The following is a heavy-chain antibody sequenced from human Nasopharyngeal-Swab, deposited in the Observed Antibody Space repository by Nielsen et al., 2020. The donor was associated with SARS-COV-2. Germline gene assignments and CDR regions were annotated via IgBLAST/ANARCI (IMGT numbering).Heavy chain of an antibody. CDR2: ISSSSSTI. J-gene: IGHJ6*03. CDR1: GFTFCSYS. V-gene: IGHV3-48*04. Sequence: GESLKISCAASGFTFCSYSMNWVRQAPGKGLEWVSYISSSSSTIYYADSVKGRFTISRDNAKNSLYLQMNSLRAEDTAVYYCARGSGSYYNEEYYMDVWGKGTTVTVSS. CDR3: ARGSGSYYNEEYYMDV. D-gene: IGHD3-10*01.